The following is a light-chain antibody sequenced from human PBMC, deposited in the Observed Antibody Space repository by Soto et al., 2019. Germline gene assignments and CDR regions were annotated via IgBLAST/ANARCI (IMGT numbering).Light chain of an antibody. J-gene: IGKJ4*01. CDR1: QGISTY. V-gene: IGKV1-9*01. CDR3: QQLYSSPLT. Sequence: DIQLTQSPSFLSASVGDRVTITCRASQGISTYLAWYQQSPGKAPTLLIYAASTLQSGVPSRFSGSGSGTEFHLTISNLQHKDFATYYCQQLYSSPLTFGGGTKVEIK. CDR2: AAS.